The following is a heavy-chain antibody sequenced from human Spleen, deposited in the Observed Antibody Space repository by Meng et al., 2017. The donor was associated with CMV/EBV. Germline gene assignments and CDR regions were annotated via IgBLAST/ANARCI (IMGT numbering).Heavy chain of an antibody. D-gene: IGHD3-10*01. J-gene: IGHJ5*02. V-gene: IGHV4-59*11. Sequence: GSLRPSCTVSGGSISSHYWSWIRQPPGKGLEWVGYIYYSGITNYNPSLKSRVTISVDTSKNQFSLKLRSVTAADTAVYYCAREYGSGSYYTSWGQGMLVTVSS. CDR2: IYYSGIT. CDR3: AREYGSGSYYTS. CDR1: GGSISSHY.